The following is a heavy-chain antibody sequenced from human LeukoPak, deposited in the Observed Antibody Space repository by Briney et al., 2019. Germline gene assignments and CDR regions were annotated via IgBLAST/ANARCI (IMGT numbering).Heavy chain of an antibody. Sequence: GESLRLSCAASGFTFSNYWMSWVRRAPGNGLEWVAYMKYDGSEKYYVDSVRGRFTISRDNAENSLFLQMNSLRAGDTAVYYCAREGTITAYNFDYWGQGTPVTVSS. V-gene: IGHV3-7*03. D-gene: IGHD5-12*01. CDR1: GFTFSNYW. J-gene: IGHJ4*02. CDR2: MKYDGSEK. CDR3: AREGTITAYNFDY.